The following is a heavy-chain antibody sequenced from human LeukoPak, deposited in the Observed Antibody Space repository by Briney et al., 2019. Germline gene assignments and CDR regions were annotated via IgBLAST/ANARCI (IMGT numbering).Heavy chain of an antibody. Sequence: GGSLRLSCAASGFTFSSHWMHWVRQAPGKGLVWVSRINSDGSSTRYADSVKGRFTISRDNDKNTLYLQMNSLRAGDTAVYYCARGWSRDAFDIWGQGTMVTVSS. J-gene: IGHJ3*02. CDR2: INSDGSST. CDR3: ARGWSRDAFDI. D-gene: IGHD2-15*01. V-gene: IGHV3-74*01. CDR1: GFTFSSHW.